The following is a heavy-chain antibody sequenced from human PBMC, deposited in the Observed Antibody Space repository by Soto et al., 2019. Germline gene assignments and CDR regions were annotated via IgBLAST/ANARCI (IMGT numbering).Heavy chain of an antibody. CDR3: ARQGLLRRHFDY. J-gene: IGHJ4*02. V-gene: IGHV4-39*01. Sequence: SETLSLTCTVSGGSISSSSYYWGWIRQPPGKGLEWIGSIYYSGSTYYNPSLKSRVTISVDTSKNQFSLKLSSVTAADTAVYYRARQGLLRRHFDYWGQGTLVTVSS. D-gene: IGHD3-22*01. CDR2: IYYSGST. CDR1: GGSISSSSYY.